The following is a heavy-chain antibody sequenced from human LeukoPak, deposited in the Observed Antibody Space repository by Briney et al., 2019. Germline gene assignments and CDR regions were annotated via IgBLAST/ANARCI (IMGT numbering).Heavy chain of an antibody. V-gene: IGHV3-7*03. CDR1: GFIFSSYW. J-gene: IGHJ4*02. CDR2: IKQDGSEK. D-gene: IGHD6-13*01. CDR3: VRAIAAAASY. Sequence: GGSLRLSCAASGFIFSSYWMSWVRQAPGKGLEWVANIKQDGSEKYYVDSVKGRFTISRDNAKNSLCLQMNSLRADDTAVYYCVRAIAAAASYWGQGTLVTVSS.